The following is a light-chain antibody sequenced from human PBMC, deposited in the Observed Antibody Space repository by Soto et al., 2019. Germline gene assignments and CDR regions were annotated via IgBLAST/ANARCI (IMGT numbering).Light chain of an antibody. J-gene: IGLJ1*01. CDR1: SSDVGGYNY. CDR2: EVS. V-gene: IGLV2-8*01. CDR3: AAWDDSLSGYV. Sequence: QSALTQPPSASGSPGQSVTISCTGTSSDVGGYNYVSWYQQHPGKAPKLMIYEVSKRPSGVPDRFSGSKSGNTASLTVSGLRAEDEGDYYCAAWDDSLSGYVFGTGTKVTVL.